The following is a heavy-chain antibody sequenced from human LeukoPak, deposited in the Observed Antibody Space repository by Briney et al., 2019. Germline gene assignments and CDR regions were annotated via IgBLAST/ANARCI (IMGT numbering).Heavy chain of an antibody. J-gene: IGHJ4*02. CDR1: GFTLSTYA. Sequence: GGSLRLSCAGSGFTLSTYAMSWVRQAPGKGLEWVSGISSGGKATFYTDSVKGHFTISRDNSKNSLYLQMNSLRAEDTALYYCAILVGGPDDSWGQGTLVIVSS. CDR2: ISSGGKAT. V-gene: IGHV3-23*01. CDR3: AILVGGPDDS.